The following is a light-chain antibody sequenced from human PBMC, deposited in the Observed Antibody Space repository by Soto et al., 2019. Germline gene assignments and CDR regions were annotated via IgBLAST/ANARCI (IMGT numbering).Light chain of an antibody. J-gene: IGLJ2*01. V-gene: IGLV2-23*01. CDR1: SSDVGSYNL. CDR2: EGS. Sequence: QSALTQPASVSGSPGQSITISCTGTSSDVGSYNLVSWYQQHPGKAPKLMIYEGSKRPSGVSNRFSGSKSGNTASLTISGLPAEDRGDCYLLSYSGSSPLVGFGRGTKLTVL. CDR3: LSYSGSSPLVG.